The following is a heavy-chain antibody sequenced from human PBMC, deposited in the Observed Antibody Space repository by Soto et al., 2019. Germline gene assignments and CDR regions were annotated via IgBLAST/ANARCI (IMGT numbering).Heavy chain of an antibody. Sequence: QGQLQQWGEGLLHPSETLSLTCAVYGGSFSGYYWCWIRKPPWKGLEWIGEINHSGSTNYHPSLTPRIVISVDTPKPQWFLELISVTAADTAMYSSARGPLPIFQAASISYFDYWGKGTRLTVAA. CDR1: GGSFSGYY. CDR3: ARGPLPIFQAASISYFDY. V-gene: IGHV4-34*01. CDR2: INHSGST. J-gene: IGHJ4*02.